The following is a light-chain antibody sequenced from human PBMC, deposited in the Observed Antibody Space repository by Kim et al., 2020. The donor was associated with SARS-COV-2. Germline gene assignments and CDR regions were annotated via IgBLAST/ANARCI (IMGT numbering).Light chain of an antibody. CDR1: QSVSSSY. CDR2: GAS. Sequence: SQGERATRSCRASQSVSSSYLAWYQQKPGQAPRLLIYGASSRATGIPDRFSGSGSGTDFTLTISRLEPEDFAVYYCQQYGSSFLTFGGGTKVDIK. CDR3: QQYGSSFLT. J-gene: IGKJ4*01. V-gene: IGKV3-20*01.